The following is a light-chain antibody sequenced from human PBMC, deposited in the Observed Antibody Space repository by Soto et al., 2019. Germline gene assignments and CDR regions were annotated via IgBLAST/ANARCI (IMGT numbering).Light chain of an antibody. CDR3: AAWDDSLNGGV. CDR2: RHD. CDR1: SSNIGNNY. J-gene: IGLJ2*01. Sequence: QSVLTQPPSASGTPGQRVTISCSGSSSNIGNNYVNWYQHLPGTAPKPLLYRHDQRPSGVPDRFSGSNSGTSAALAISGLQSEEEADYYCAAWDDSLNGGVFGGGTKLTVL. V-gene: IGLV1-44*01.